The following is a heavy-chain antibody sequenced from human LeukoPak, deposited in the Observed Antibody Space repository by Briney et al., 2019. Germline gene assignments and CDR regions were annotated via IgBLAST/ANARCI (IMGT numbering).Heavy chain of an antibody. CDR2: IYPDDSDT. Sequence: GESLKISCKGSGYDFTTYWIAWVRQVPGKGLEWMGIIYPDDSDTIYSPSFQGQVTISADASISTAYLQWSSLKASDTAMYYCARPIAGAGTDLGYWGQGTLVTVSS. CDR1: GYDFTTYW. CDR3: ARPIAGAGTDLGY. J-gene: IGHJ4*02. D-gene: IGHD6-13*01. V-gene: IGHV5-51*01.